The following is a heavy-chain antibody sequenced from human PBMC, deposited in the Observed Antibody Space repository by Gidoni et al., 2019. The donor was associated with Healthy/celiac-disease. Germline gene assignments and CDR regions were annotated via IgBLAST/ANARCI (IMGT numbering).Heavy chain of an antibody. D-gene: IGHD3-16*02. CDR1: GFPFSSYA. V-gene: IGHV3-30*04. J-gene: IGHJ4*02. Sequence: QVQLVESGGGVVQPGRSLRLSCAASGFPFSSYAMPWVRQAPGKGLEWGAVISYDGRNKYYADSVKGRFTISRDKSKNTLYLQMNSLRAEDTAVYYCARDPAYVWGSYRYSLFDYWGQGTLVTVSS. CDR2: ISYDGRNK. CDR3: ARDPAYVWGSYRYSLFDY.